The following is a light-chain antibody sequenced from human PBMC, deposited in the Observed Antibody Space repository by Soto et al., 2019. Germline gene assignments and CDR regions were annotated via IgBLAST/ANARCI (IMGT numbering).Light chain of an antibody. CDR1: QSISSY. CDR2: AAS. Sequence: DIQMTQPPSSLSASVGDRVTMTCRASQSISSYLNWYQQKPGKAPKLLIYAASSLQSGVPSRFSGSGSGTDFTLTINSLQPEDFATYSCQQSYSTPITFGQGTRLEIK. V-gene: IGKV1-39*01. J-gene: IGKJ5*01. CDR3: QQSYSTPIT.